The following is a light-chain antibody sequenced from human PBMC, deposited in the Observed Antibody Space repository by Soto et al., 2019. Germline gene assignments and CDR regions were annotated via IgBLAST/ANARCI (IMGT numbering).Light chain of an antibody. CDR1: SSEKGGNDY. CDR3: SSYTSTSAPYV. Sequence: QSVLTQPASVSGFPGQSITISCTGTSSEKGGNDYVSWNQKHQGKAPKLINYEESGRPSGVSNHFSGSKSANTASLTIFGLQAEDEADYHCSSYTSTSAPYVFGTGTKVTVL. V-gene: IGLV2-14*03. J-gene: IGLJ1*01. CDR2: EES.